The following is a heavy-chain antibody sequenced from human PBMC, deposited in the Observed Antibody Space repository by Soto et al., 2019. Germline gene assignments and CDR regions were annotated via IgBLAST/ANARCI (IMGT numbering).Heavy chain of an antibody. CDR1: GGSISSGGYY. V-gene: IGHV4-31*03. CDR3: ARARPGEYDCWSGYTVDY. Sequence: SETLSLTCTVSGGSISSGGYYWSWIRQHPGKGLEWIGYIYYSGSTYYNPSLKSRVTISVDTSKNQFSLKLSSVTAADTAVYYCARARPGEYDCWSGYTVDYSGQGTLVTVS. J-gene: IGHJ4*02. D-gene: IGHD3-3*01. CDR2: IYYSGST.